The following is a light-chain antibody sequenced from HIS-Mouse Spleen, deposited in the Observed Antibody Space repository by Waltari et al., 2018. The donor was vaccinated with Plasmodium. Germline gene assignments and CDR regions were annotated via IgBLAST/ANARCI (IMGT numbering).Light chain of an antibody. CDR1: QSISSY. Sequence: DIQMTQSPSSLSASVGDRVTITCRASQSISSYLNWYQQKPGKAPKLLIYSASSLKSGVPSRFSRSGSGTDFTLTISSLQPEDFATYYCQQNYNTWTFGQGTKVEIK. CDR3: QQNYNTWT. CDR2: SAS. J-gene: IGKJ1*01. V-gene: IGKV1-39*01.